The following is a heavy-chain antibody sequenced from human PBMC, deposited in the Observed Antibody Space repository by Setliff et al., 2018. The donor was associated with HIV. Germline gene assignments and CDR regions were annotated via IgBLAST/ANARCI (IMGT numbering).Heavy chain of an antibody. J-gene: IGHJ3*01. CDR3: ARDATYYNFWSGSYDAFDV. Sequence: ASVKVSCKASGYTFINYDIHWVRQAPGQRPEWMGRISVGNGDSKYSRASQDRVSITKDTSAHTAYMELTRLRSEDTAVYYCARDATYYNFWSGSYDAFDVWGPGTMVTVSS. CDR1: GYTFINYD. CDR2: ISVGNGDS. D-gene: IGHD3-3*01. V-gene: IGHV1-3*03.